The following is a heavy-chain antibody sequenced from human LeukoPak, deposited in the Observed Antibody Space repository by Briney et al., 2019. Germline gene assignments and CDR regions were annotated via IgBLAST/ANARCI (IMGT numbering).Heavy chain of an antibody. CDR1: GFTFDNYA. D-gene: IGHD5-12*01. Sequence: GGSLRLSCTASGFTFDNYAMSWVRQAPGKGLEWVSAISGSGGSTYYADSVKGRFTISRDNSRNTLYLQMNSLRAEDTAVYYCARGRVTYSGYDFPYYFDYWGQGTLVTVSS. CDR2: ISGSGGST. CDR3: ARGRVTYSGYDFPYYFDY. V-gene: IGHV3-23*01. J-gene: IGHJ4*02.